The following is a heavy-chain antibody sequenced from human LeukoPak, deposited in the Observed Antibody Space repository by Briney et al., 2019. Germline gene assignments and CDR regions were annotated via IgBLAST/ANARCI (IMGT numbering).Heavy chain of an antibody. J-gene: IGHJ4*02. CDR1: GFTFSKAW. CDR2: ISYDGSNK. V-gene: IGHV3-30*18. Sequence: PGESLRLSCAASGFTFSKAWMNWVRQAPGKGLEWVAVISYDGSNKYYADSVKGRFTISRDNSKNTLYLQMNSLRAEDTAVYYCAKGLTGYFDYWGQGTLVTVSS. D-gene: IGHD1-20*01. CDR3: AKGLTGYFDY.